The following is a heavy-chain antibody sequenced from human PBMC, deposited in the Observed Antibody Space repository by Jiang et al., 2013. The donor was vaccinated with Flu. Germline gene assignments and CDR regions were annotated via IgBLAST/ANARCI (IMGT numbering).Heavy chain of an antibody. J-gene: IGHJ4*02. Sequence: TCGVSGYSISSGRLLGRGSGSPHGRGAWSGLGVFIHMGATYYNPSLKSRVTISVDMSKNQFSLKLSSVTAADTAVYYCARTPYGDFSNFDYWGQGTLVTVSS. CDR1: GYSISSGRL. V-gene: IGHV4-38-2*01. CDR2: FIHMGAT. CDR3: ARTPYGDFSNFDY. D-gene: IGHD4-17*01.